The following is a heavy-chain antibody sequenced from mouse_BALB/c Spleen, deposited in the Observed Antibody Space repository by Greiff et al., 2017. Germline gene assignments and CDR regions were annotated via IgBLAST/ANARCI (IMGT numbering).Heavy chain of an antibody. CDR3: ARRGDQRGSGYYFDY. Sequence: QVQLQQPGAELVKPGAPVKLSCKASGYTFTSYWMNWVKQRPGRGLEWIGRIDPSDSETHYNQKFKDKATLTVDKSSSTAYIQLSSLTSEDSAVYYCARRGDQRGSGYYFDYWGQGTTLTVSS. CDR2: IDPSDSET. D-gene: IGHD1-1*01. V-gene: IGHV1-69*02. J-gene: IGHJ2*01. CDR1: GYTFTSYW.